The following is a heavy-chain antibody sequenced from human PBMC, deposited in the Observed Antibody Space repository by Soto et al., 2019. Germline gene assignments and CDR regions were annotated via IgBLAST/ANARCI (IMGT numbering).Heavy chain of an antibody. CDR1: GLTVSSNY. J-gene: IGHJ6*02. Sequence: PGGSLRLSCAASGLTVSSNYMSWVRQAPGKGLEWVSVIYSGGSTYYADSVRGRFTVSRDNSKNTLYLQMKSLRAEDTAVYYCARDPPATRHGMDVWGQGTTVTVS. CDR3: ARDPPATRHGMDV. CDR2: IYSGGST. V-gene: IGHV3-53*01.